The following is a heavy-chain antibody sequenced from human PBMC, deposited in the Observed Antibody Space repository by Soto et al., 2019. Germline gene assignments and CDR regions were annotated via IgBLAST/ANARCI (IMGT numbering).Heavy chain of an antibody. D-gene: IGHD6-19*01. Sequence: GASVRVSCKAAGYTFTGYYMHCVRQAPGQGLEWMGWINPNSGGTNYAQKFQGWVTMTRDTSISTAYMELSRVRSDDTAVYYSARARQQLLPYYFDFWGQGTLVTVSS. CDR2: INPNSGGT. V-gene: IGHV1-2*04. CDR3: ARARQQLLPYYFDF. J-gene: IGHJ4*02. CDR1: GYTFTGYY.